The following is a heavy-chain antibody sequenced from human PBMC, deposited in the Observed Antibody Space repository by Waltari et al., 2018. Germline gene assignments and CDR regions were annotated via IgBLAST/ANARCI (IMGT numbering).Heavy chain of an antibody. J-gene: IGHJ3*02. CDR2: IVPILGIA. CDR3: ARDLFRVTPPHSGVSFDI. Sequence: QVQLVQSGAEVKKPGSSVKVSCKASGGTFSSYAISWVRQAPGQGLEWMGGIVPILGIANYDQKFKGRVTITADKSTSTAYMELSSLRSEDTAVYYCARDLFRVTPPHSGVSFDIWGQGTMVTVSS. V-gene: IGHV1-69*10. CDR1: GGTFSSYA. D-gene: IGHD3-10*01.